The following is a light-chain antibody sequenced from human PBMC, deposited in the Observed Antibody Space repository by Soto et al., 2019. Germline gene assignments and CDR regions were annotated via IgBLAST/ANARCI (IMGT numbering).Light chain of an antibody. J-gene: IGKJ1*01. CDR3: QQYNSWT. V-gene: IGKV1-5*01. Sequence: DIQMTQSPSTLSASVGDRFTITCRASQSISSWLAWYQQKPGKAAKLLIYDASSLESGVPSRFSGSGSGTELTLTISSTQPDDFATYYCQQYNSWTFGQGTKVDIK. CDR2: DAS. CDR1: QSISSW.